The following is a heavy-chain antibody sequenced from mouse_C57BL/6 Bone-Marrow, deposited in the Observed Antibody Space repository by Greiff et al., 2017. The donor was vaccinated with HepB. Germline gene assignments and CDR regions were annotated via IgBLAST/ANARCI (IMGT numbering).Heavy chain of an antibody. Sequence: VQLQQPGAELVKPGASVKLSCKASGYTFTSYWMQWVKQRPGQGLEWIGEIDPSDSYTNYNQKFKGKATLTVDTSSSTAYMQLSSLTSEDSAVYYCARGATVVWGQGTLVTVSA. V-gene: IGHV1-50*01. CDR2: IDPSDSYT. CDR1: GYTFTSYW. J-gene: IGHJ3*01. CDR3: ARGATVV. D-gene: IGHD1-1*01.